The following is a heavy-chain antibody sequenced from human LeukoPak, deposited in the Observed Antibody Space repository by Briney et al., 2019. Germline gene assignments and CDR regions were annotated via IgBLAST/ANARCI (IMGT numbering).Heavy chain of an antibody. J-gene: IGHJ4*02. CDR2: ISGSGGST. CDR3: AKDWGYYYGSGSPSDY. Sequence: GGSLRLSCAASGFTFSSYAMSWVRQAPGKGLEWVSAISGSGGSTYYADSVKGRFTISRDNSKNTLYLQMNSLRAEDTAVYYCAKDWGYYYGSGSPSDYWGQGTLVTVSS. V-gene: IGHV3-23*01. CDR1: GFTFSSYA. D-gene: IGHD3-10*01.